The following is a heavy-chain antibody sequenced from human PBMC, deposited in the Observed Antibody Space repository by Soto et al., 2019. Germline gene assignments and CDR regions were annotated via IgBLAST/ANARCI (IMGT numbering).Heavy chain of an antibody. J-gene: IGHJ6*02. V-gene: IGHV4-39*01. CDR1: GGSISSSSYY. D-gene: IGHD5-12*01. CDR3: ATTMGYYYYYGMDV. Sequence: SETLSLTCTVSGGSISSSSYYWGWIRQPPGKGLEWIGSIYYSGSTYYNPSLKSRVTISVDTSKNQFSLKLSSVTAADTAVYYCATTMGYYYYYGMDVWGQGTTVTVSS. CDR2: IYYSGST.